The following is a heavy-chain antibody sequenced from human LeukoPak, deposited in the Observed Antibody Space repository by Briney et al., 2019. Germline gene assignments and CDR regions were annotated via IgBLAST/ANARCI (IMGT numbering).Heavy chain of an antibody. D-gene: IGHD3-22*01. J-gene: IGHJ4*02. V-gene: IGHV3-48*03. CDR2: IRSSGRTI. Sequence: HPGGSRRLSCAASGFIFSSHEMNWVRQAPGKGLEWVSYIRSSGRTIYYVDSVKGRFTISRDNARNSLYLQMNSLRAEDTAVYYCARDPNHYDNFFDYWGQGILVTVSS. CDR3: ARDPNHYDNFFDY. CDR1: GFIFSSHE.